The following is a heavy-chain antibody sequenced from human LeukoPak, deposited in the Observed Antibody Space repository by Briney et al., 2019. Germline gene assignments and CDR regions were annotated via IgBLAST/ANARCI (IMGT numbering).Heavy chain of an antibody. Sequence: SVKVSCKASGGTFSSYAISWVRQAPGQGLEWMGGIIPIFGTANYAQKFQGRVTITADKSTSTAYMELSSLRSEDTAVHYCAREKRTGTTLDNWFDPWGQGTLVTASS. CDR1: GGTFSSYA. CDR3: AREKRTGTTLDNWFDP. J-gene: IGHJ5*02. CDR2: IIPIFGTA. D-gene: IGHD1-7*01. V-gene: IGHV1-69*06.